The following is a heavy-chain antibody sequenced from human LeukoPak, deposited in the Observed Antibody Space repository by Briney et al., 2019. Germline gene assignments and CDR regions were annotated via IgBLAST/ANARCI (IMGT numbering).Heavy chain of an antibody. CDR3: ARHRPGGGNYDSFHY. V-gene: IGHV3-30*04. J-gene: IGHJ4*02. CDR2: ISYDGSNK. Sequence: GGSLRLSCAASGFTFSSYAMHWVRQAPGKGLEWVAVISYDGSNKYYADSVKGRFTISRDNSKNTLYLQMNSLRAEDTAVFYCARHRPGGGNYDSFHYWGQGTLVTVSS. D-gene: IGHD1-26*01. CDR1: GFTFSSYA.